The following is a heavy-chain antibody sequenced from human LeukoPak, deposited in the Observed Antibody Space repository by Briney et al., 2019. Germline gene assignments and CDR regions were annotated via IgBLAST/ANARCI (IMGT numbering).Heavy chain of an antibody. CDR3: ARVSGFSDAFDI. Sequence: GGSLRLSCAASGFTVSSNYMSWVRQAPGKGLEWVSVIYSGGSTYYADSVKGRFTISRDNSKNTLYLQMNSLRAEDTAVYYCARVSGFSDAFDIRGQGTMVTVSS. CDR2: IYSGGST. D-gene: IGHD6-25*01. J-gene: IGHJ3*02. V-gene: IGHV3-66*01. CDR1: GFTVSSNY.